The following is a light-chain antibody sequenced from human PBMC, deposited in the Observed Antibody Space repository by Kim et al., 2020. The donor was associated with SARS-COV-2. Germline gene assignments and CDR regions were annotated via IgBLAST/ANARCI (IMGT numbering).Light chain of an antibody. V-gene: IGKV3-20*01. J-gene: IGKJ2*01. Sequence: EIVLTQSPGTLSLSPGERATLSCRASQSVTSSYLAWYQQKPGQTPRLLIYGPSSRATGVPDRFSGSESGTDFTLTISRLEPEDFVVYYCQQYGSSPVTFGQGTKLEI. CDR2: GPS. CDR1: QSVTSSY. CDR3: QQYGSSPVT.